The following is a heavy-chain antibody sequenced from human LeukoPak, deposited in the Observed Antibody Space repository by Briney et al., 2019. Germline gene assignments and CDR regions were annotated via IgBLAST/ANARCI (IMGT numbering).Heavy chain of an antibody. J-gene: IGHJ5*02. CDR2: INHSGST. V-gene: IGHV4-34*01. D-gene: IGHD6-13*01. CDR1: GGSFSGYY. CDR3: ARGWVSSSRRDINWFDP. Sequence: SETLSLTCAVYGGSFSGYYWSWIRQPPGKGLEWIGEINHSGSTNCNPSLKSRVTISVDTSKNQFSLKLSSVTAADTAVYYCARGWVSSSRRDINWFDPWGQGTLVTVSS.